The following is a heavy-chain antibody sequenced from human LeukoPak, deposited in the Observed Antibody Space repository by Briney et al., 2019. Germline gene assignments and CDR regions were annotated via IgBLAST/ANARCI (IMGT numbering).Heavy chain of an antibody. V-gene: IGHV1-69*13. CDR3: ASVRDIVPAAPIDAFDI. Sequence: SVKVSCKASGGTFSSYAISWVRQAPGQGLEWMGGIIPIFGTANYAQKFQGRVTITADESTSTAYMELSSLRSGDTAVYYCASVRDIVPAAPIDAFDIWGQGTMVTVSS. D-gene: IGHD2-2*01. J-gene: IGHJ3*02. CDR1: GGTFSSYA. CDR2: IIPIFGTA.